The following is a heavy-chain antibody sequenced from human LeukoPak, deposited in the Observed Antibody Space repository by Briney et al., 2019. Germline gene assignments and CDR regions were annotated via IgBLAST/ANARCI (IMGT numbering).Heavy chain of an antibody. V-gene: IGHV3-23*01. Sequence: GGSLRLSCAASGFTFSSYAMSWVRQAPGRGLEWVSAISGSGGSTYYADSVKGRFTISRDNFKNTLYLQMNSLRAEDTAVYYCAKRSYSNYYYYYYMDVWGKGTTVTVSS. CDR1: GFTFSSYA. J-gene: IGHJ6*03. D-gene: IGHD3-10*01. CDR2: ISGSGGST. CDR3: AKRSYSNYYYYYYMDV.